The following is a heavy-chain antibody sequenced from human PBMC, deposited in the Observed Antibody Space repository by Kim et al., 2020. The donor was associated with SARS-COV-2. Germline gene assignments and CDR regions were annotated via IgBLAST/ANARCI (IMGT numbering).Heavy chain of an antibody. Sequence: SETLSLTCAVYGGSLSDLYWNWVRLPPGKGLEWIGEVAHDGSTTYNPSLKSRVTITADTSKNQMSLKLSSVTAADTAVYYCARSFGFFALDPWGQGILVTVSS. D-gene: IGHD3-16*01. CDR2: VAHDGST. CDR1: GGSLSDLY. J-gene: IGHJ5*02. V-gene: IGHV4-34*01. CDR3: ARSFGFFALDP.